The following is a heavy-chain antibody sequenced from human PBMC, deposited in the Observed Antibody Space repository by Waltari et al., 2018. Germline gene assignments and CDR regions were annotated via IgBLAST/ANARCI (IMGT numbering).Heavy chain of an antibody. CDR1: GGTFSSYA. CDR3: ATRITMVQGVIAPFDY. CDR2: IIPIFGTA. J-gene: IGHJ4*02. V-gene: IGHV1-69*08. D-gene: IGHD3-10*01. Sequence: QVQLVQSGAEVKKPGSSVKVSCKASGGTFSSYAISWVRQAPGQGLEWMGRIIPIFGTANYAQKFQGRVTITADKSTSTAYMELSSLRSEDTAVYYCATRITMVQGVIAPFDYWGQGTLVTVSS.